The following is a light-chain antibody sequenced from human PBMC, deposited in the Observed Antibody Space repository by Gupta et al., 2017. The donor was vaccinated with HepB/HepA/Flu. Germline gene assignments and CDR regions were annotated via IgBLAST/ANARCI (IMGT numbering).Light chain of an antibody. V-gene: IGLV2-14*01. J-gene: IGLJ2*01. CDR2: DVS. CDR3: SSYTTSSSVV. CDR1: SSDVGRYNY. Sequence: SALTQPSSVSGSPGPSITISCTGTSSDVGRYNYVSWYQQHPGKAPKLIIYDVSQRPSGVSNRFSGSKSGNTASLTISGLQPEDEAEYSCSSYTTSSSVVFGGGTELTVL.